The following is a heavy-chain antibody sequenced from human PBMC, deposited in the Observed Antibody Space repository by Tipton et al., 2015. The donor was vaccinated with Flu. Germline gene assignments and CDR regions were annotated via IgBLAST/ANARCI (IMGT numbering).Heavy chain of an antibody. V-gene: IGHV4-61*02. CDR1: GDSITSGSYY. Sequence: TLSLTCTVSGDSITSGSYYWSWIRQPAGKGLEWIGRIHASGTTNYNPSLNSRVTISVDTSKNQFSLKLSSVTAADTAVYYCARRDYSNYVSDPKSWFDPWGQGTLVAVSS. J-gene: IGHJ5*02. CDR2: IHASGTT. D-gene: IGHD4-11*01. CDR3: ARRDYSNYVSDPKSWFDP.